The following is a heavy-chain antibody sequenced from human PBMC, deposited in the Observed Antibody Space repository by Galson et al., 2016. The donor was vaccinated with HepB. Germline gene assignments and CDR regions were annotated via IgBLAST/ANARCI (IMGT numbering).Heavy chain of an antibody. CDR1: GGSVNSGSHY. CDR2: VYHSGTT. CDR3: ARIKRPASGDYAFDS. Sequence: ETLSLTCTVSGGSVNSGSHYWSWIRQPPGKTLEWIGYVYHSGTTNYNPSLKSRLTVSVDTSKNQFSLTLTSVTAADTAVYFCARIKRPASGDYAFDSWGQATLVTVSS. D-gene: IGHD4-17*01. V-gene: IGHV4-61*01. J-gene: IGHJ4*02.